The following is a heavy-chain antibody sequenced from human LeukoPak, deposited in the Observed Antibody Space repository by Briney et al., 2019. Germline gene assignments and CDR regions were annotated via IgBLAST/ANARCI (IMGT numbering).Heavy chain of an antibody. J-gene: IGHJ5*02. D-gene: IGHD2-2*01. Sequence: SQTLSLTCTVSGGSISSGGYYWSWIRQHPGKGLEWIGYIYYSGSTYYNPSLKSRVTISGDTSKNQFSLKLSSVTAADTAVYYCASGSSTSWFDGNWFDPWGQGTLVTVSS. CDR3: ASGSSTSWFDGNWFDP. CDR2: IYYSGST. V-gene: IGHV4-31*03. CDR1: GGSISSGGYY.